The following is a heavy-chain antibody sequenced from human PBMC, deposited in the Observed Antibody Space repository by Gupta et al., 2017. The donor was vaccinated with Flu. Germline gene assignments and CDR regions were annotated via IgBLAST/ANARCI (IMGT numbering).Heavy chain of an antibody. V-gene: IGHV4-34*01. CDR3: AKEQTTANYGDCAFEI. CDR2: INHSGTT. D-gene: IGHD4-17*01. J-gene: IGHJ3*02. CDR1: GGSFSGYY. Sequence: QVQLQQWGAELLKPSETLSLTCAVYGGSFSGYYWSWLRQPPGKGLEWIGEINHSGTTNVNPSLKSRVTMSVDTSKNQFSQKLSSVTAADTAVYYCAKEQTTANYGDCAFEIWGKGTMVTVYS.